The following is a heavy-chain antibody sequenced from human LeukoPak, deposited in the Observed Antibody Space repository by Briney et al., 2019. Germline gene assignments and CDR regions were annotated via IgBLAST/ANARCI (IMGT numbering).Heavy chain of an antibody. Sequence: PGGSLRLSCAASGFTFSSYAMSWVRQAPGKGLEWVSAISGSGGSTYYADSVKGRFTISRDNSKNMLYLQMNSLRAEDTAVYYCAKDVTIFGVVTDYWGQGTLVTVSS. CDR3: AKDVTIFGVVTDY. V-gene: IGHV3-23*01. CDR1: GFTFSSYA. D-gene: IGHD3-3*01. J-gene: IGHJ4*02. CDR2: ISGSGGST.